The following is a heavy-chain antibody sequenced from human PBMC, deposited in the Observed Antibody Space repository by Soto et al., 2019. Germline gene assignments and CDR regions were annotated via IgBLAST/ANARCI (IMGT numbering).Heavy chain of an antibody. J-gene: IGHJ4*02. CDR3: ARDDYYGSGRFDY. CDR1: GGSISSGGYY. Sequence: QVQLQESGPGLVKPSQTLSLTCTVSGGSISSGGYYWSWIRQHPGKGLEWIGYIYYSGSTYYNPSLNRRVTISVDTSKNQFSLKLSSVTAGDTAVYYCARDDYYGSGRFDYWGQGTLVTVSS. D-gene: IGHD3-10*01. CDR2: IYYSGST. V-gene: IGHV4-31*03.